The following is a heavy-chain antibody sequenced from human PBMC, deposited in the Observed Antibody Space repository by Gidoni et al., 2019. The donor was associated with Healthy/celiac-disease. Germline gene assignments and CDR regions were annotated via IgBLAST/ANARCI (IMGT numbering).Heavy chain of an antibody. CDR2: INHRGST. CDR1: GGSFSSYY. D-gene: IGHD3-3*01. V-gene: IGHV4-34*01. Sequence: QVQLQQWGAGLLKPSETLSLTCAVYGGSFSSYYCCWIRQPPGKGLELIGEINHRGSTNYNPSLKSRVTISVDTSKNQFSLKLSSVTAADTAVYYCAKGPTFWSGYYKAACYYGMDVWGQGTTVTVSS. CDR3: AKGPTFWSGYYKAACYYGMDV. J-gene: IGHJ6*02.